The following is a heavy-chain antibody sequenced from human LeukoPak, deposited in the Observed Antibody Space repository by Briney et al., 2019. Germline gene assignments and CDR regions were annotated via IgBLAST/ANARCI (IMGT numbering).Heavy chain of an antibody. V-gene: IGHV1-8*03. CDR2: MNPNSGNT. Sequence: GASVKVSCKASGYTFTSYDINWVRQATGQGLEWMGWMNPNSGNTGYAQKFQGRVTITRNTSISTAYMELSSLRSEDTAVYYCARGLGSVVVVPGYYMDVWGKGTTVTVSS. CDR3: ARGLGSVVVVPGYYMDV. CDR1: GYTFTSYD. J-gene: IGHJ6*03. D-gene: IGHD2-2*01.